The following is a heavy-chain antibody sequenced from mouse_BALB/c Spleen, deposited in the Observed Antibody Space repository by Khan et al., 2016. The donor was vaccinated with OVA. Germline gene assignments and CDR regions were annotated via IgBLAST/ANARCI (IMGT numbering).Heavy chain of an antibody. CDR2: ISPGSGNT. CDR1: GYIFIDYN. J-gene: IGHJ3*01. D-gene: IGHD1-3*01. Sequence: VQLQQSGTELARPGASVKLSCKASGYIFIDYNINWVKQRTGQGLEWIGEISPGSGNTYYNEKFKGKATLTADKSSSTAYMQLSSLTSEDSAVYFCEREWGVWFPYWGQEPLVTVSA. CDR3: EREWGVWFPY. V-gene: IGHV1-77*01.